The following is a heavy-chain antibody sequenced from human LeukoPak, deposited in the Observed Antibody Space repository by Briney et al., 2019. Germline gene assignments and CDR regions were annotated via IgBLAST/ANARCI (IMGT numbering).Heavy chain of an antibody. CDR1: GGTFSGYS. Sequence: GASVKVSCKVSGGTFSGYSISWVRQAPGQGLEWMGGIIPVFGTANYAQKFQGRVTITTDESTSTAYMELSSLRSEDTAVYYCAREGDSSSSWDYWGQGTLVTVSS. D-gene: IGHD6-6*01. CDR2: IIPVFGTA. J-gene: IGHJ4*02. CDR3: AREGDSSSSWDY. V-gene: IGHV1-69*05.